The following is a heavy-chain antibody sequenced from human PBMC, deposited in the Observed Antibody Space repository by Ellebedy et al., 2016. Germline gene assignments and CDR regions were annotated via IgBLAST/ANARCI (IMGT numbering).Heavy chain of an antibody. D-gene: IGHD6-13*01. CDR1: GYTFTDYY. CDR2: INPNSGGT. Sequence: ASVKVSXXASGYTFTDYYMHWVRQAPGQGLEWMGWINPNSGGTSYGQRFQGRVTMTRDTSISTAYMELSSLISDDTAVYYCAREGTLDSSNWYYFDYWGQGTLVTVSS. J-gene: IGHJ4*02. V-gene: IGHV1-2*02. CDR3: AREGTLDSSNWYYFDY.